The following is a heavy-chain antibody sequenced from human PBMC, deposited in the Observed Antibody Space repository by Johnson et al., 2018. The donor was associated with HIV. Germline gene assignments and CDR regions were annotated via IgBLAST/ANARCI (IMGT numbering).Heavy chain of an antibody. CDR1: GFTFSSYW. D-gene: IGHD6-6*01. CDR3: ARDRSSSSHAVDI. Sequence: VQLVESGGGLVQPGGSLRLSCAASGFTFSSYWMSWVRQAPGKGLEWVANIKQDGSEKYYVDSVKGLFNISRDKAKNSLYLQMNSLRAVDPAVYYCARDRSSSSHAVDIWGQGTMVTVSS. J-gene: IGHJ3*02. V-gene: IGHV3-7*05. CDR2: IKQDGSEK.